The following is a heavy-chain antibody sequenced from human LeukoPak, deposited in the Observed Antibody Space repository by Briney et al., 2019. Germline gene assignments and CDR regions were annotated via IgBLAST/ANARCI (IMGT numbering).Heavy chain of an antibody. Sequence: GGSLRLSCAASGFTFCSFAMSWVRQAPGQGLEWVGRIKSKTDGGTTDYAAPVKGRFTISRDDSKNTLYLQMNSLKTEDTAVYYCTTDTKTDFDYWGQGTLVTVSS. CDR3: TTDTKTDFDY. D-gene: IGHD2-2*01. V-gene: IGHV3-15*01. CDR2: IKSKTDGGTT. CDR1: GFTFCSFA. J-gene: IGHJ4*02.